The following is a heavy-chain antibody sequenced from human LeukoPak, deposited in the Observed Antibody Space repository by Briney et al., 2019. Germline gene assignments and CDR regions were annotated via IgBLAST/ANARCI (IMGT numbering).Heavy chain of an antibody. V-gene: IGHV3-30*04. Sequence: PGRSLRLCCAASGFTFSSYAMHWVRQAAGKGLEWVAVISYDGSNKYYADSVKGRFTISRDNSKNTLYLQMNSLRAEDTAVYYCASDLYGSGSYYADYWGQGTLVTVSS. J-gene: IGHJ4*02. CDR2: ISYDGSNK. D-gene: IGHD3-10*01. CDR3: ASDLYGSGSYYADY. CDR1: GFTFSSYA.